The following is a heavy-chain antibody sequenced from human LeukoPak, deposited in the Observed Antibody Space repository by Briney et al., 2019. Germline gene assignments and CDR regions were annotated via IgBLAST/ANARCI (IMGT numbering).Heavy chain of an antibody. CDR1: GFTFSSYE. D-gene: IGHD6-19*01. J-gene: IGHJ5*02. CDR2: ISSSGSTI. CDR3: ASLGGSGWYRRAFDP. Sequence: GGSLRLSCAASGFTFSSYEMNWVRQAPGKGLEWVSYISSSGSTIYYADSVKGRFTISRDNAKNSLYLRMNSLRAEDTAVYYCASLGGSGWYRRAFDPWGQGTLVTVSS. V-gene: IGHV3-48*03.